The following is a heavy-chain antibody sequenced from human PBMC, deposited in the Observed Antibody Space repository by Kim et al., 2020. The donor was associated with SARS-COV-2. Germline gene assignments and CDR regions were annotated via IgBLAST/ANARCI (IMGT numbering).Heavy chain of an antibody. CDR1: GFTFSSYG. D-gene: IGHD3-10*01. Sequence: GGSLRLSCAASGFTFSSYGMHWVRQAPVKGLELVAAISFDGSNKYYAYSVKGRFTISRDNSKNTLYLQRNSLRVEETAVYYCAKRYYYGSGRPPGMDVWGQGNTVTVSS. CDR3: AKRYYYGSGRPPGMDV. CDR2: ISFDGSNK. V-gene: IGHV3-30*18. J-gene: IGHJ6*02.